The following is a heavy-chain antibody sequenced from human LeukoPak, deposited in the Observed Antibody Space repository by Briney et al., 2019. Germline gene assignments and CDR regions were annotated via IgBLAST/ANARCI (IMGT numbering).Heavy chain of an antibody. D-gene: IGHD3-10*01. Sequence: GSLRLSCAASGFTFVIHAITWVRQAPGKGLEWVSGISGDGASTHYAESVKGQFTTSRDNSQSTLFLQMNSLRVEDTAIYYCAKDSYVSGRPLHTFDVWGQETMVTVSS. CDR3: AKDSYVSGRPLHTFDV. V-gene: IGHV3-23*01. CDR2: ISGDGAST. J-gene: IGHJ3*01. CDR1: GFTFVIHA.